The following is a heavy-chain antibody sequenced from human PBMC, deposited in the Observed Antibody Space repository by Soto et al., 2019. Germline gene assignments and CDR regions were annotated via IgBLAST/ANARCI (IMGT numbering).Heavy chain of an antibody. J-gene: IGHJ4*02. Sequence: GGSLRLSCAASGFTFSSYAMSWVRQAPGKGLEWVSAISGSGGSTYYADSVKGRFTISRDNSKNTLYLQMNSLRAEDTAVYYCAKDPERLRYFDWLPYNWGQGTLVTVSS. CDR2: ISGSGGST. D-gene: IGHD3-9*01. CDR3: AKDPERLRYFDWLPYN. CDR1: GFTFSSYA. V-gene: IGHV3-23*01.